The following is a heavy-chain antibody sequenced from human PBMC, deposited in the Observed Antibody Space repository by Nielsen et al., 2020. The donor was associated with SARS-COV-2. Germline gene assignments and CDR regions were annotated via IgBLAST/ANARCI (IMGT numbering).Heavy chain of an antibody. V-gene: IGHV1-3*01. CDR3: ATVTSYYYYYGMDV. D-gene: IGHD4-17*01. Sequence: SVKVSCKASGYTFTSYAMHWVRQAPGQRLEWMGWINAGNGNTKYSQKFQGRVTITRDTSASTAYMELSSLRSEDTAVYYCATVTSYYYYYGMDVWGQGTTVTVSS. CDR2: INAGNGNT. CDR1: GYTFTSYA. J-gene: IGHJ6*02.